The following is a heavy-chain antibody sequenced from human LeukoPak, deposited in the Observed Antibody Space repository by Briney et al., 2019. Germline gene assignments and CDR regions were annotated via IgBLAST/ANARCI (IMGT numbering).Heavy chain of an antibody. CDR2: INHSGST. Sequence: SGTPSPTCAVYGGALSGYYWSWVRQPPGKGLEWIGEINHSGSTNYNPSLKSRVTISVDTSKNQLSLKLSSMTAADTAVYYCARQWLVSPLFDYWGQGTLVTVSS. CDR1: GGALSGYY. V-gene: IGHV4-34*01. CDR3: ARQWLVSPLFDY. D-gene: IGHD6-19*01. J-gene: IGHJ4*02.